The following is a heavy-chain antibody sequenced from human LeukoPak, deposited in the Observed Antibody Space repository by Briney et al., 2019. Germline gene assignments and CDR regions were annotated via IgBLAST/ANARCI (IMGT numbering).Heavy chain of an antibody. Sequence: PGGSLRLSCAASGFTFDDYAMHWVRQAPGKGLEWVSGISWNSGSIGYAHSVKGRFTISRDNAKNSLYLQMNSLRAEDTALYYCAKDMRSGSIAAAGIDYWGQGTLVTVSS. J-gene: IGHJ4*02. CDR1: GFTFDDYA. CDR3: AKDMRSGSIAAAGIDY. CDR2: ISWNSGSI. V-gene: IGHV3-9*01. D-gene: IGHD6-13*01.